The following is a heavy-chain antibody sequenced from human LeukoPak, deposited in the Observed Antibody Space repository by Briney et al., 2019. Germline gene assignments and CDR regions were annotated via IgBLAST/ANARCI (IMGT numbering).Heavy chain of an antibody. J-gene: IGHJ4*02. CDR3: ARGVGAAPQ. Sequence: PSETLSLTCTVSGASISPYYWTWIRQPAGKGLEWIGYVYYSGSTNYNPSLKSRVTISVDTSKNQFSLKLRSVTAADTAVYYCARGVGAAPQWGQGTLVTVSS. CDR1: GASISPYY. V-gene: IGHV4-59*01. CDR2: VYYSGST. D-gene: IGHD1-26*01.